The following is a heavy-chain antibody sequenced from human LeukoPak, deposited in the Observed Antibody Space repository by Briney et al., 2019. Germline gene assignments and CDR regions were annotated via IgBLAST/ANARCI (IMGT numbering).Heavy chain of an antibody. J-gene: IGHJ4*02. CDR2: ITSNSSYI. D-gene: IGHD1-26*01. CDR3: ASGGATSFDY. CDR1: GFTFNTYN. V-gene: IGHV3-21*06. Sequence: GGSLRLSCAASGFTFNTYNMHWVREAPGEGLEWVSSITSNSSYIYYADSVKGRFTISRDKAKNSLYLQMNGLRAEDTAVYYCASGGATSFDYWGQGTLVTVSS.